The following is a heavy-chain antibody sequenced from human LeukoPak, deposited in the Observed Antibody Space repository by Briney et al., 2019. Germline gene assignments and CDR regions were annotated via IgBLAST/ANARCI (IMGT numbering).Heavy chain of an antibody. Sequence: GGSLRLSCAASGFTFSSYGMSWVRQAPGKGLEWVANIKQDGSEKYYVDSMKGRFTISRDNAKNSLYLQMSSLRVEDTAVYYCTRDPRHFDSCGQGTLVTVSS. CDR2: IKQDGSEK. V-gene: IGHV3-7*01. CDR1: GFTFSSYG. J-gene: IGHJ5*01. D-gene: IGHD6-6*01. CDR3: TRDPRHFDS.